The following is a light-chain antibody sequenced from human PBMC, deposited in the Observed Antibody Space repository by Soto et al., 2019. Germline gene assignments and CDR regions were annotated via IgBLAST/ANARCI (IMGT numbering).Light chain of an antibody. CDR3: QQCHATPLP. J-gene: IGKJ5*01. CDR2: GAK. CDR1: QSISNY. V-gene: IGKV1-39*01. Sequence: EIHVTHSPSLLSASVLYIFTMTCQASQSISNYLNWYQQKPGKAPNLLIFGAKTLQSGVPSRFSGSGYGTDFTLTITTLQPEDVGIYYCQQCHATPLPFGQGTRLEIK.